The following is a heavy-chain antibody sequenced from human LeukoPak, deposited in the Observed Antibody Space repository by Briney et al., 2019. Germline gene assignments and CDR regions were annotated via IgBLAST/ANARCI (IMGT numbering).Heavy chain of an antibody. CDR1: GGSISSSNYY. CDR3: AREGVVGAHGNWFDP. J-gene: IGHJ5*02. CDR2: IYYSGST. V-gene: IGHV4-39*07. D-gene: IGHD1-26*01. Sequence: PSETLSLTCTVSGGSISSSNYYWGWIRQSPGKGLEWMGTIYYSGSTYYNPSLQSRVTISIDTSKNQFSLKLSSVTAADTAVYYCAREGVVGAHGNWFDPWGQGTLVTVSS.